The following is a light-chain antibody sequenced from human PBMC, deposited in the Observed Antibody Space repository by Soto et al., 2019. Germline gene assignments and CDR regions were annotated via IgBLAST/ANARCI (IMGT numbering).Light chain of an antibody. CDR3: SSYTDSSTLV. V-gene: IGLV1-47*01. Sequence: QSVLTQPPSASGTPGQRVTISCSGSSSNIGTYYVDWYQQLPGTAPKLLIHRNGQRPSGVPDRFSGSKSGNTASLTISGLQVEDEADYYCSSYTDSSTLVFGTGTKVTVL. CDR2: RNG. CDR1: SSNIGTYY. J-gene: IGLJ1*01.